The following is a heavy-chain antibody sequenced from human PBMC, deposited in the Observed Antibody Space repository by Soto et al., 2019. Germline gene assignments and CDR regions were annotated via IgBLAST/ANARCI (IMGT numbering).Heavy chain of an antibody. CDR3: ARRWLLWFGDHSPHYGMDV. D-gene: IGHD3-10*01. V-gene: IGHV5-10-1*01. J-gene: IGHJ6*02. CDR1: GYSFTRYW. Sequence: GESLKISCKGSGYSFTRYWISCVRQMPGKGLEWMGRIDPSDSYTNYSPSFQGHVTISADKSISTAYLQWSSLKASDTAMYYCARRWLLWFGDHSPHYGMDVWGQGTTVTVSS. CDR2: IDPSDSYT.